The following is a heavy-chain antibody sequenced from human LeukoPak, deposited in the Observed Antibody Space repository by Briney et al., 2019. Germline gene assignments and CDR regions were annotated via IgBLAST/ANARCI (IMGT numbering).Heavy chain of an antibody. V-gene: IGHV3-21*06. CDR2: IGPTGSDR. Sequence: GGSLRLSCTASGLTFSTSGFDWVRQAPGKGLEWVASIGPTGSDRYHADSIKGRFTISRDNANNFPYLQMNSLRAEDTAVYYCATETNGRHYDYWGQGTLLTVSS. CDR3: ATETNGRHYDY. J-gene: IGHJ4*02. D-gene: IGHD1-14*01. CDR1: GLTFSTSG.